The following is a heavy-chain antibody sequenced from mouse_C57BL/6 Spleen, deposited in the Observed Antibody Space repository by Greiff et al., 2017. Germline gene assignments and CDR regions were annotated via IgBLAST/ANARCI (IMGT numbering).Heavy chain of an antibody. CDR3: ARNSGGNYPAWFAY. J-gene: IGHJ3*01. CDR2: IWTGGGT. D-gene: IGHD2-1*01. CDR1: GFSLTSYA. V-gene: IGHV2-9-1*01. Sequence: VQLQQSGPGLVAPSQSLSITCTVSGFSLTSYAISWVRQPPGKGLEWLGVIWTGGGTNYNSALKSRLSISKDNSKSQVFLKMNSLQTDDTARYYCARNSGGNYPAWFAYWGQGTLVTVSA.